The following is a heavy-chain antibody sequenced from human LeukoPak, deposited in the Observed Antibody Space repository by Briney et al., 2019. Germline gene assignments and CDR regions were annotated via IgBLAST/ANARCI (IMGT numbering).Heavy chain of an antibody. CDR2: INHSGST. CDR3: ASGYYFDY. Sequence: YYWSXIRQPPGKGLEWIGEINHSGSTNYNPSLKSRVTISVDTSKNQFSLKLSSVTAADTAVYYCASGYYFDYWGQGTLVTVSS. V-gene: IGHV4-34*01. J-gene: IGHJ4*02. CDR1: YY.